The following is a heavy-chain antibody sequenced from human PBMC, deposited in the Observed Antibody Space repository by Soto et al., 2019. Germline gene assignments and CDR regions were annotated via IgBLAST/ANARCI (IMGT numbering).Heavy chain of an antibody. CDR3: ARAYDSSIPFDQ. D-gene: IGHD3-22*01. Sequence: SETLSLTCAVSGGSSSSGGYCWSWIRQPPGKGLEWIGYTHYSGSTNYNPSLKSRVTISVDTSKNQFSLKLSSVTAADTAVYYCARAYDSSIPFDQWGQGILVTVSS. V-gene: IGHV4-61*08. J-gene: IGHJ4*02. CDR1: GGSSSSGGYC. CDR2: THYSGST.